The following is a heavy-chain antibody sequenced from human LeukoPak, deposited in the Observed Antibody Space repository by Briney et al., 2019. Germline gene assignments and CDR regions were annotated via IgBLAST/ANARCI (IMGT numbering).Heavy chain of an antibody. J-gene: IGHJ4*02. CDR1: GFTFSSYW. CDR3: AKFPRSWYYFDY. D-gene: IGHD6-13*01. V-gene: IGHV3-74*01. CDR2: INSDGSTI. Sequence: PGGSLRLSCAASGFTFSSYWMHWVRQAPGKGLVWVSRINSDGSTINYADSVKGRFTISRDNAKNTLYLQMNSLRAEDTAVYYCAKFPRSWYYFDYWGQGTLVTVSS.